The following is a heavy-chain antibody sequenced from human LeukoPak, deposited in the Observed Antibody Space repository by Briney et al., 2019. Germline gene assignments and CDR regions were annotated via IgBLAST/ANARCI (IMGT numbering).Heavy chain of an antibody. CDR3: TTARLGWLQSDYYYMDV. Sequence: GGSLRLSCAASGFTFSNAWMSWVRQAPGKGLEWVGRIKSKTDGGTTDYAAPVKGRFTISRDDSKNTLYLQMNSLKTEDTAVYYCTTARLGWLQSDYYYMDVWGKGTTVTVSS. CDR1: GFTFSNAW. D-gene: IGHD5-24*01. J-gene: IGHJ6*03. CDR2: IKSKTDGGTT. V-gene: IGHV3-15*01.